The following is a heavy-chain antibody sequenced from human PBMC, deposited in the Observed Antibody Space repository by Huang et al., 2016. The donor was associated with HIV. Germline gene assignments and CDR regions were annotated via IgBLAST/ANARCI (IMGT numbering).Heavy chain of an antibody. Sequence: QVKLVESGGGVGQPERALALSCATSQFTFTSYGRHWVRQAPVKGLGWVAVRSYDGNTKFYADSVKGRFTISRDNSKKILFLQMSSLRPEDTAIYYCTKDWSVRGTNRFNSMDYWGQGTQVTVSS. CDR2: RSYDGNTK. J-gene: IGHJ4*02. CDR1: QFTFTSYG. D-gene: IGHD3-16*02. CDR3: TKDWSVRGTNRFNSMDY. V-gene: IGHV3-30*18.